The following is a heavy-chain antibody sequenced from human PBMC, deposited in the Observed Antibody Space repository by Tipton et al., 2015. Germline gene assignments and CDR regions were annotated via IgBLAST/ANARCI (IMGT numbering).Heavy chain of an antibody. CDR1: GGSISSSSDY. D-gene: IGHD3-3*01. J-gene: IGHJ5*02. CDR3: AREAGFLEWLSIWFDP. V-gene: IGHV4-39*01. CDR2: VYYAGST. Sequence: TLSLTCSVSGGSISSSSDYWGWIRQPPGKGLEWIGSVYYAGSTYYNPSLKSRVTISVDTSKNQFSLKLRSVTAADTAIYYCAREAGFLEWLSIWFDPWGQGTLVSVSS.